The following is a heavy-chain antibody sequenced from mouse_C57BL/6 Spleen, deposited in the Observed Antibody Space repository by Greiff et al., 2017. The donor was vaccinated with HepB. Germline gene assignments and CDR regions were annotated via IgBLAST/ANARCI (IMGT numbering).Heavy chain of an antibody. D-gene: IGHD2-4*01. Sequence: VQLQQSGAELVKPGASVKISCKASGYAFSSYWMNWVKQRPGKGLEWIGQIYPGDGDTNYNGKFKGKATLTADKSSSTAYIQLSSLTSEDSAVYFCARKDYGGGWYFDVWGTGTTVTVSS. CDR3: ARKDYGGGWYFDV. CDR2: IYPGDGDT. CDR1: GYAFSSYW. V-gene: IGHV1-80*01. J-gene: IGHJ1*03.